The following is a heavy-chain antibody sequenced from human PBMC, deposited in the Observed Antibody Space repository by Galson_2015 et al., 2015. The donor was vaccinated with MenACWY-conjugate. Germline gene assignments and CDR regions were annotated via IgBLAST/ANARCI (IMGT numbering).Heavy chain of an antibody. CDR2: ISWNSGSI. Sequence: SLRLSCAASGFTFDDYAMHWVRQAPGKGLEWVSGISWNSGSIGYADSVEGRFTISRDNAKNSLYLQMNSLRAEDTALYYCAKDMSRGVRYCSVGSCYSPLGNWGQGTLVTVSS. CDR1: GFTFDDYA. J-gene: IGHJ4*02. CDR3: AKDMSRGVRYCSVGSCYSPLGN. D-gene: IGHD2-15*01. V-gene: IGHV3-9*01.